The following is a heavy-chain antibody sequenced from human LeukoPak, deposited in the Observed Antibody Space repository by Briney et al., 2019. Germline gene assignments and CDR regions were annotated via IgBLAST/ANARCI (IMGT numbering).Heavy chain of an antibody. CDR3: ARVSTMVRGVIMNDY. V-gene: IGHV3-48*01. J-gene: IGHJ4*02. CDR1: GFTFSSYG. D-gene: IGHD3-10*01. CDR2: ISSSSSTI. Sequence: GGSLRLSCAASGFTFSSYGMTWVRQAPGKGLEWVSYISSSSSTIYYADSVKGRFTISRDNAKNSLYLQLNGLRAEDTAVYYCARVSTMVRGVIMNDYWGQGTLVTVSS.